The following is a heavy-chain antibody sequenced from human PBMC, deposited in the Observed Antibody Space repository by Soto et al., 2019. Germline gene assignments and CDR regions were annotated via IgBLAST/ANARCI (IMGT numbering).Heavy chain of an antibody. CDR1: GGSISNSRFY. CDR2: IYHTGNA. CDR3: ARGGNYYDSSGYYNWFDP. D-gene: IGHD3-22*01. J-gene: IGHJ5*02. V-gene: IGHV4-39*07. Sequence: SETLSLTCSVSGGSISNSRFYWAWIRQPPGEGLEWIGSIYHTGNAYYNPSLKSRVTISVDTSKNQFSLKLSSVTAADTAVYYCARGGNYYDSSGYYNWFDPWGQGTLVTVSS.